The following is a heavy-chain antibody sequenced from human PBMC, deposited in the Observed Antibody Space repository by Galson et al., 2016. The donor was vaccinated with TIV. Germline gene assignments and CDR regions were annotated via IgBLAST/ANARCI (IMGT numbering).Heavy chain of an antibody. D-gene: IGHD3-3*01. CDR3: ARDRNSVSAVVLEDDAFDI. J-gene: IGHJ3*02. Sequence: SVKVSCKASGYNFAMHAISWVRQAPGEGLEWMAWTRTYNGDTRHAEKVQGRVTTTTDTSTGTASMELRGLRSDDTAVYYCARDRNSVSAVVLEDDAFDIWGQGTLVTVSS. CDR1: GYNFAMHA. V-gene: IGHV1-18*01. CDR2: TRTYNGDT.